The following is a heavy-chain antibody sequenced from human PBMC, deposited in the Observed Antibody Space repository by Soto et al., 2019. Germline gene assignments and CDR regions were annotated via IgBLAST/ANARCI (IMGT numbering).Heavy chain of an antibody. CDR1: GFTFSSYS. V-gene: IGHV3-21*01. D-gene: IGHD2-2*01. CDR2: ISSSSSYI. J-gene: IGHJ6*02. Sequence: EVQLVESGGGLVKPGGSLRLSCGASGFTFSSYSMNWVRQAPGKGLEWVSSISSSSSYIYYADSVKGRFTISRDNAKNSLYLQMNSLRAEDTAAYYCASLQDIVVVLAAISAVAGGPESYYYYYGMDVWGQGTTVTVSS. CDR3: ASLQDIVVVLAAISAVAGGPESYYYYYGMDV.